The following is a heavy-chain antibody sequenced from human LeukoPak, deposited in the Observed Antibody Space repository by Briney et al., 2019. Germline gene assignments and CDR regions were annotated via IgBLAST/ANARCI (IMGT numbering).Heavy chain of an antibody. D-gene: IGHD6-19*01. CDR2: INHSGST. V-gene: IGHV4-34*01. J-gene: IGHJ5*02. CDR1: GGSFSGYY. CDR3: ARGIGGSGKANWLDP. Sequence: PSETLSLTCAVYGGSFSGYYWSWIRQPPGKGLEWIGEINHSGSTNYNPSLKSRVTISVDTSKNQFSLKLSSVTAADTAVYYCARGIGGSGKANWLDPWGQGTLVTVSS.